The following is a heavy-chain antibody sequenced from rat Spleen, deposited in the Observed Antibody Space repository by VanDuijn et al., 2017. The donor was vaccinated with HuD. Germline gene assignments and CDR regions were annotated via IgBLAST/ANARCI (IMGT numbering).Heavy chain of an antibody. Sequence: QVQLKESGPGLVQPSQTLSLTCTVSGFPPISNSVPWIRQPPGKGLEWMGAIWSDGSTDYNSALKSRLSISRDTSKSQVFLKMNSLQTEDTAIYFCTSPFRWFAYWGQGTLVTVSS. V-gene: IGHV2-1*01. CDR3: TSPFRWFAY. J-gene: IGHJ3*01. CDR1: GFPPISNS. CDR2: IWSDGST.